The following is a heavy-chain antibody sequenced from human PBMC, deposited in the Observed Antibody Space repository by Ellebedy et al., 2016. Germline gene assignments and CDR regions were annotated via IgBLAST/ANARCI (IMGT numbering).Heavy chain of an antibody. Sequence: SLKISXAASGFIFDEYAMHWVRQVPGKGLEWFSGITWNSAIIGYAKSVKGRFTISRDNAKNSLYLQMNSLKTEDTAFYYCARDSSGWSWGRGTLVTVSS. J-gene: IGHJ4*02. V-gene: IGHV3-9*01. CDR3: ARDSSGWS. CDR2: ITWNSAII. CDR1: GFIFDEYA. D-gene: IGHD6-13*01.